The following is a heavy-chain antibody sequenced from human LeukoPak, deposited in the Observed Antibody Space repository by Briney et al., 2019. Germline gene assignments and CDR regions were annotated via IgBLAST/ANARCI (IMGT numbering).Heavy chain of an antibody. CDR3: VTKEPSTSGWSY. Sequence: GESLRLSCAASGFTFSDYRMNWVRQAPGKGLEWVANIKEDGSEKNYVDSVKGRFTISRDNAENSVYLQMNDLRAEDTGVYYCVTKEPSTSGWSYWGQGTLVTVSS. CDR2: IKEDGSEK. J-gene: IGHJ4*02. CDR1: GFTFSDYR. D-gene: IGHD6-19*01. V-gene: IGHV3-7*01.